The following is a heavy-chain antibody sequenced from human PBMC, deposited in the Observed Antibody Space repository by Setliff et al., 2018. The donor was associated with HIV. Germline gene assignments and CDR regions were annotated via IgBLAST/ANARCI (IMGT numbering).Heavy chain of an antibody. V-gene: IGHV4-39*07. D-gene: IGHD5-18*01. J-gene: IGHJ4*02. CDR2: IYSGGRT. CDR3: ARGKKGIQLWSPRGFYFDY. CDR1: GGSISSRTYY. Sequence: PSETLSLTCTVSGGSISSRTYYWGCIRQPPGKGLEWIGRIYSGGRTNYNPSLKSRVTISVDTSKNQFSLKLSSVTAADTAVYYCARGKKGIQLWSPRGFYFDYWGQGTLVTVSS.